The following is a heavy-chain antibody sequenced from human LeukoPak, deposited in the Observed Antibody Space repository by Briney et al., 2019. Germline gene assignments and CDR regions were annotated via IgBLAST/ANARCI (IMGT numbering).Heavy chain of an antibody. CDR3: ARHHSSSGYSYGLGALDI. D-gene: IGHD5-18*01. J-gene: IGHJ3*02. Sequence: PSETLSLTCTVSGGSISSYYWSWIRQPPGKGLEWIGYIYYSGSTNYNPSLKSRVTISVDTSKNQFSLKLSSVTAADTAVYYCARHHSSSGYSYGLGALDIWGQGTMVTVSS. CDR1: GGSISSYY. V-gene: IGHV4-59*08. CDR2: IYYSGST.